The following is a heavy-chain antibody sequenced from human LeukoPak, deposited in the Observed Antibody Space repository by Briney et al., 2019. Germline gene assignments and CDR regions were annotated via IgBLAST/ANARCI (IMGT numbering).Heavy chain of an antibody. Sequence: MPSETLSLTCIVSGGSISSSSYYWGWIRQPPGKGLEWIGSIYYSGNTYYNPSLKSRVTISVDTSKNQFSLKVSSVTAADTAAYYCAACKEYTSSWYVGHSRVRFDPWGQGTLVTVSS. CDR2: IYYSGNT. J-gene: IGHJ5*02. V-gene: IGHV4-39*01. CDR3: AACKEYTSSWYVGHSRVRFDP. CDR1: GGSISSSSYY. D-gene: IGHD6-13*01.